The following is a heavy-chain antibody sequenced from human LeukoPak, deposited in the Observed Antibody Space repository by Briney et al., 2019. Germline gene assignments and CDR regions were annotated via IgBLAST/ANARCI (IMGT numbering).Heavy chain of an antibody. Sequence: GASVKDSCKASGYTFTGYYMHWVRQAPGQGLEWMGWINPNSGGTNYAQKFQGRVTMTRDTSISTAYMELSRLRSDDTAVYYCARAGLSIAAAGFRAFDIWGQGTMVTVSS. D-gene: IGHD6-13*01. CDR1: GYTFTGYY. CDR2: INPNSGGT. CDR3: ARAGLSIAAAGFRAFDI. V-gene: IGHV1-2*02. J-gene: IGHJ3*02.